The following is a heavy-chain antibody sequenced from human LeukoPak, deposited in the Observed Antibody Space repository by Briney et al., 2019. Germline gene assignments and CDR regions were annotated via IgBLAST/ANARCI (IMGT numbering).Heavy chain of an antibody. J-gene: IGHJ3*02. CDR3: ARGGPGHAFDI. Sequence: GGSLRLSCAPSGFTFTGYSMHWGRQAPGKGLEWVAFIRYDGSNKYYADSVKGRFTISRDNAKNTVYLQMNSLRDEDTAVYYCARGGPGHAFDIWGQGTMVTASS. V-gene: IGHV3-30*02. CDR1: GFTFTGYS. CDR2: IRYDGSNK.